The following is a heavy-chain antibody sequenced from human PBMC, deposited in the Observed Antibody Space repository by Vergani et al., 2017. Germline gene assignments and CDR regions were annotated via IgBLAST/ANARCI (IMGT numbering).Heavy chain of an antibody. D-gene: IGHD3-22*01. CDR3: ARKKYYDSKDYYQVGPFDY. CDR2: ISGLSNYI. V-gene: IGHV3-21*06. CDR1: GFSFSTYS. Sequence: EVQLQESGGGLVKPGGSLRVSCAASGFSFSTYSINWVRQAPGKGLEWVSSISGLSNYIYYADSLKGRFTISRDNSKNSVYLQMNSLRAEDTAIYYCARKKYYDSKDYYQVGPFDYWGQGTLVTVSS. J-gene: IGHJ4*02.